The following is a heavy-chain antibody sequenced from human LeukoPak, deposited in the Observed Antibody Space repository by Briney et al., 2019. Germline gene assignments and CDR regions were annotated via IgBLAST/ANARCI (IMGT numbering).Heavy chain of an antibody. CDR3: ARGYYYDSSGYYDVGGYYFDY. J-gene: IGHJ4*02. CDR1: GGSISSYY. CDR2: IYYSGST. D-gene: IGHD3-22*01. V-gene: IGHV4-59*01. Sequence: SETLSLTCTVSGGSISSYYWSWIRQPPGKGLEWIGYIYYSGSTNYNPSLKSRVTISVDTSKNQFSLKLSSVTAADTAVYYCARGYYYDSSGYYDVGGYYFDYWGQGTLVTVSS.